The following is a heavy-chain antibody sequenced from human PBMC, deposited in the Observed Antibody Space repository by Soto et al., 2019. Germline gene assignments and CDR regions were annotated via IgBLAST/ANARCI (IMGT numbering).Heavy chain of an antibody. Sequence: GGSLRLSCAASGFPFGNYWMHWVRQAPGKGLEWVSRMNSDGSSTNYADALKGRFTVSRDNAKNTLYLQMNSLRAEDTAVYYCATAEVDYLGPGTLVTVS. CDR1: GFPFGNYW. CDR2: MNSDGSST. J-gene: IGHJ4*02. CDR3: ATAEVDY. V-gene: IGHV3-74*01.